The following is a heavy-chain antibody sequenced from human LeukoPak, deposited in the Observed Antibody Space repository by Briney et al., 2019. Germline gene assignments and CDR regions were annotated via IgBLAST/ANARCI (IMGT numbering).Heavy chain of an antibody. V-gene: IGHV4-61*08. CDR1: GGSISSGGYY. CDR2: IYYSGST. D-gene: IGHD6-13*01. J-gene: IGHJ6*02. Sequence: SETLSLTCSVSGGSISSGGYYWSWIRQPPGKGLEWIGYIYYSGSTNYNPSLKSRVTISVDTSKNQFSLKLSSVTAADAAVYYCARVLMAAFDYGMDVWGQGTTVTVSS. CDR3: ARVLMAAFDYGMDV.